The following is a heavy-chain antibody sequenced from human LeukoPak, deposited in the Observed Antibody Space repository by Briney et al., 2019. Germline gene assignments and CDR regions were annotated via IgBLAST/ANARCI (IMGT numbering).Heavy chain of an antibody. CDR3: ARTYGSGSLDY. V-gene: IGHV3-48*01. CDR2: ISGRSEAI. CDR1: GFTFSNHN. J-gene: IGHJ4*02. D-gene: IGHD2-15*01. Sequence: GGSLRLSCAASGFTFSNHNMDWVRQAPGKGLEWISYISGRSEAIFYADSVQGRFTISRDNAKNSIYLQMNGLTAEDTAVYYCARTYGSGSLDYGGQGTLVTVSS.